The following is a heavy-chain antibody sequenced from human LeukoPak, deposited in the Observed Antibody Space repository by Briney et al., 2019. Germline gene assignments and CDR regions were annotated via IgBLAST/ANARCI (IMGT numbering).Heavy chain of an antibody. CDR2: IRSKAYGGTT. Sequence: PGRSLRLSCAASGFTFSSYAMHWVRQAPGKGLEWVGFIRSKAYGGTTEYAASVKGRFTISRDDSKSIAYLQMNSLKTEDTAVYYCTSANDYGDYEIYFDYWGQGTLVTVSS. V-gene: IGHV3-49*04. J-gene: IGHJ4*02. D-gene: IGHD4-17*01. CDR1: GFTFSSYA. CDR3: TSANDYGDYEIYFDY.